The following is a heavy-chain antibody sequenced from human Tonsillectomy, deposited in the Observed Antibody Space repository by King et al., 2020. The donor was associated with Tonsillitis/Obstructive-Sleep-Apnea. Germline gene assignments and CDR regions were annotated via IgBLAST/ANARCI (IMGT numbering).Heavy chain of an antibody. CDR3: ARDRCSGGSCYPDY. D-gene: IGHD2-15*01. J-gene: IGHJ4*02. CDR2: IYYSGRT. CDR1: GGSISSGGYY. V-gene: IGHV4-31*03. Sequence: VQLQESGPGLVKPSQTLSLTCTVSGGSISSGGYYWSWIRQHPGKGLEWIGYIYYSGRTYYNPPLKSRVTISVDTSKNQFALKLSSVTAADTAVYYCARDRCSGGSCYPDYWGQGTLVTVSS.